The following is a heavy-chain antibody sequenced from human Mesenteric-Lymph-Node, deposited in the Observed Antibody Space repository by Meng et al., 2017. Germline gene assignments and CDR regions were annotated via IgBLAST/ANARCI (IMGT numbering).Heavy chain of an antibody. CDR3: ARGSGSYPAPNDY. D-gene: IGHD1-26*01. CDR1: GGSISSYY. J-gene: IGHJ4*02. Sequence: SETLSLTCAVSGGSISSYYWSWIRQPPGKGLEWIGYIYYSGSTNYNPSLKSRVTISVDTSKNQFSLKLSSVTAADTAVYYCARGSGSYPAPNDYWGQGTLVTVSS. V-gene: IGHV4-59*01. CDR2: IYYSGST.